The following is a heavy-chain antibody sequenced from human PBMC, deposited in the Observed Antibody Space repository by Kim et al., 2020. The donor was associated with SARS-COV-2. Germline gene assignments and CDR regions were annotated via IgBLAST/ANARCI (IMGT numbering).Heavy chain of an antibody. Sequence: AQKFQGRVTKTRNTSISTAYMELSSLRSEDTAVYYCARNRMVRNYYDMDVWGQGTTVTVSS. J-gene: IGHJ6*02. D-gene: IGHD3-10*01. V-gene: IGHV1-8*01. CDR3: ARNRMVRNYYDMDV.